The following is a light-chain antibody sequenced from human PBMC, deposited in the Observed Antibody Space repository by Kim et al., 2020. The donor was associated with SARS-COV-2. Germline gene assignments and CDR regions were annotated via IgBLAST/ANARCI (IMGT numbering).Light chain of an antibody. Sequence: LSPGETATLFCTASESISSYLVWYQQKPGQAPRLLMYDATNRATAIPVRFSGSGSGTDFTLTITSLEPEDFAVYYCQQRTNWPPTFGQGTRLEIK. CDR2: DAT. CDR1: ESISSY. CDR3: QQRTNWPPT. V-gene: IGKV3-11*01. J-gene: IGKJ5*01.